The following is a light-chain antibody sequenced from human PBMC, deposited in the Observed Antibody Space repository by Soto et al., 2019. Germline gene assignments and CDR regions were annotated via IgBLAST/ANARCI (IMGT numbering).Light chain of an antibody. CDR1: SSDIGNYDF. J-gene: IGLJ2*01. V-gene: IGLV2-14*01. Sequence: QSALTQPASVSGSPGQLITISCTGTSSDIGNYDFVSWYQQVPGTAPKAMIYEVSSPPAAVSKRGSGSKSGNTASLTISGLQAEDEAYYSCSSYTTSTSFILFGGGSKVTVL. CDR3: SSYTTSTSFIL. CDR2: EVS.